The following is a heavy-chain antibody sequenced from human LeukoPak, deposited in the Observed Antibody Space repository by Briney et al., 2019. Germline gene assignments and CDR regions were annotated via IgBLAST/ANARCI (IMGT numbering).Heavy chain of an antibody. CDR3: AKGGWSFDI. CDR2: IYYNGNT. D-gene: IGHD6-19*01. J-gene: IGHJ3*02. Sequence: SETLSLTCTVSGGSISGSYWSWIRQSPGKGLEWIGYIYYNGNTDYNPSLRSQLTMSVDTSKNQFSLKLTSVTAADTALYYCAKGGWSFDIWGQGTMVTVSS. CDR1: GGSISGSY. V-gene: IGHV4-59*03.